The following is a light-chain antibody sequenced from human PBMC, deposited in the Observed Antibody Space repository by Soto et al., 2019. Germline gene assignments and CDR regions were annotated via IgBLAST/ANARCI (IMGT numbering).Light chain of an antibody. J-gene: IGLJ1*01. Sequence: QSVLTQPASVSGSPGQSIAISCTGTSSDVGSYNAVSWYQKYPGKAPKLMIHDVNNWPSGISDRFSGSKSGNTASLTISGLQAEDEADYYCSSFTSSTSYVFGTGTKLTVL. V-gene: IGLV2-14*03. CDR2: DVN. CDR1: SSDVGSYNA. CDR3: SSFTSSTSYV.